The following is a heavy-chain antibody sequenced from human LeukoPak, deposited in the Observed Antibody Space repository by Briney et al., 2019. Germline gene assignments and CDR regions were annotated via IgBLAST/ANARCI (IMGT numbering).Heavy chain of an antibody. D-gene: IGHD4-23*01. CDR3: ARVRVITPTYGMDV. Sequence: GGSLRLSCAASGFTFSSYWMSWVRQAPGKGLEWVSYISGSSQSISYADSVKGRFTISRDNAKNSLYLQMNSLRAGDTAVYYCARVRVITPTYGMDVWGQGTTVTVSS. CDR1: GFTFSSYW. J-gene: IGHJ6*02. CDR2: ISGSSQSI. V-gene: IGHV3-48*04.